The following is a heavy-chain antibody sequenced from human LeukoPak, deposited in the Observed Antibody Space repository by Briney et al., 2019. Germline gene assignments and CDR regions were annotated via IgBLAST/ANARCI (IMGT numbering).Heavy chain of an antibody. V-gene: IGHV3-7*01. Sequence: PGGSLRLSCAASGFTFSSYWMSSVRQAPGKGLEWVANIKQDGSEKYYVDSVKGRFTISRDNAKNSLYLQMNSLRAEDTAVYYCASYEDYVWGSYRAQTSGHFDYWGQGTLVTVSS. J-gene: IGHJ4*02. CDR3: ASYEDYVWGSYRAQTSGHFDY. CDR2: IKQDGSEK. D-gene: IGHD3-16*02. CDR1: GFTFSSYW.